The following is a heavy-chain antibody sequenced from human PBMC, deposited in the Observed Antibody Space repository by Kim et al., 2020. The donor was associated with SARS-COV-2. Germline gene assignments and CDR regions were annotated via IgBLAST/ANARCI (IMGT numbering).Heavy chain of an antibody. D-gene: IGHD3-3*01. CDR2: INTNTGNP. J-gene: IGHJ5*02. Sequence: ASVKVSCKASGYTFTSYAMNWVRQAPGQGLEWMGWINTNTGNPTYAQGFTGRFVFSLDTSVSTAYLQISSLKAEDTAVYYCARDLYSSLRFLEWGQNWFDPWGQGTLVTVSS. CDR3: ARDLYSSLRFLEWGQNWFDP. CDR1: GYTFTSYA. V-gene: IGHV7-4-1*02.